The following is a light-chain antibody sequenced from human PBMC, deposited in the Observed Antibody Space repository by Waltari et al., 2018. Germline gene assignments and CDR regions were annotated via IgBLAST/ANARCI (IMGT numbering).Light chain of an antibody. CDR3: QHYYTSPPT. Sequence: DIVMTQSPDSLAVSLGERATINGKSSQSVLSSSDNKNYLAWYQQKPGQPPKLFIYLSSTRESGVPDRFSGSGSGTDFALTISSLQAEDVAVYYCQHYYTSPPTFGGGTKVEIK. CDR2: LSS. V-gene: IGKV4-1*01. CDR1: QSVLSSSDNKNY. J-gene: IGKJ4*01.